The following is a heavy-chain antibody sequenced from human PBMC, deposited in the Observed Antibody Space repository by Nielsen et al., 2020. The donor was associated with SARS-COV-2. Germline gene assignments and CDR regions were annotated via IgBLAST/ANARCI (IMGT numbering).Heavy chain of an antibody. CDR1: GFTFSSYS. CDR3: ARGVTTYDY. CDR2: ISSSSSTI. V-gene: IGHV3-48*01. Sequence: GGSLRLSSAASGFTFSSYSMNWVRQAPGKGLEWVSYISSSSSTIYYADSVKGRFTISRGNAKNSLYLQMNSLRAEDTAVYYCARGVTTYDYWGQGTLVTVSS. D-gene: IGHD4-17*01. J-gene: IGHJ4*02.